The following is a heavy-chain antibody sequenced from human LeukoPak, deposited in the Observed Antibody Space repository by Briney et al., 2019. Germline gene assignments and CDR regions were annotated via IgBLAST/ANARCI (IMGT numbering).Heavy chain of an antibody. Sequence: SETLSLTCTVSGASISSYYWGWIRQPPGKGLEWIGSIYYSGSTYYNPSLKSRVTISVDTSKNQFSLKLSSVTAADTAVYYCARAYDYGVSRNWFDPWGQGTLVTVSS. CDR1: GASISSYY. D-gene: IGHD4-17*01. CDR3: ARAYDYGVSRNWFDP. J-gene: IGHJ5*02. CDR2: IYYSGST. V-gene: IGHV4-39*07.